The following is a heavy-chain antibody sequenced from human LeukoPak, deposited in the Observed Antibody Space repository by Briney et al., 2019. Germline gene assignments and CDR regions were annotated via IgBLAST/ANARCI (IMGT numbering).Heavy chain of an antibody. Sequence: GGSLRLSCAASGFDFSSNWMHWVRHAPGQGLVWVSRIKGDGISTNYADSVKGRFTISRDIAKNTLYLQMNSLRAEDTGVYYCAKDHYWSIDYWGRGTLVAVSS. CDR2: IKGDGIST. J-gene: IGHJ4*02. CDR1: GFDFSSNW. V-gene: IGHV3-74*01. CDR3: AKDHYWSIDY. D-gene: IGHD3-3*01.